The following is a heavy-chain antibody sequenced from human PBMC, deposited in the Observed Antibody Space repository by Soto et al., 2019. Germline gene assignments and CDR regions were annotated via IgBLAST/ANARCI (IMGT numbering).Heavy chain of an antibody. CDR1: GGTFSSYA. Sequence: ASVKVSCKASGGTFSSYAISWVRQAPGQGLEWMGGIIPIFGTANYAQKFQGRVTITADESTSTAHMELSSLRSEDTAVYYCARVYDILTGYYKGWYYYYGMDVWGQGTTVTVSS. J-gene: IGHJ6*02. CDR2: IIPIFGTA. D-gene: IGHD3-9*01. V-gene: IGHV1-69*13. CDR3: ARVYDILTGYYKGWYYYYGMDV.